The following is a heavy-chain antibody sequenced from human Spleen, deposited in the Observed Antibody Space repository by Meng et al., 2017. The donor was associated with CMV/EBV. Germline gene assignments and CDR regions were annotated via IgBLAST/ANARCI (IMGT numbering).Heavy chain of an antibody. CDR1: GDSISSDIW. D-gene: IGHD1-1*01. CDR3: GRDQGRQLINH. Sequence: QGQLQESGPGLVKPSGTLSLTCTVSGDSISSDIWWSWVRQPPGKGLEWIGEVYHCGDTNYNPSLKSRVVISVDRSKNQFSLNLSSVTAADTAVYYCGRDQGRQLINHWGQGTLVTVSS. CDR2: VYHCGDT. J-gene: IGHJ4*02. V-gene: IGHV4-4*02.